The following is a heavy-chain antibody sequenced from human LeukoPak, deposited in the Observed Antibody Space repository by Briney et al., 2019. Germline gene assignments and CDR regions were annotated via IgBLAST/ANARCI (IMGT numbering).Heavy chain of an antibody. D-gene: IGHD2-15*01. V-gene: IGHV3-23*01. CDR1: GFTFRRYV. Sequence: GGSLRLSCAASGFTFRRYVMSWVRQTPEKGLEWVSAITGDGGGTNHADSVKGRFTIFRDNSKNTLYLQMNSLRAEDTAVYYCARSGIYCSGGSCYLVGFDYWGQGTLVTVSS. J-gene: IGHJ4*02. CDR2: ITGDGGGT. CDR3: ARSGIYCSGGSCYLVGFDY.